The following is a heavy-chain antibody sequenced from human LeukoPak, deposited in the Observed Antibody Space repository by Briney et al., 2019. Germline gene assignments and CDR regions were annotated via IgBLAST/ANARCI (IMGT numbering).Heavy chain of an antibody. V-gene: IGHV1-8*01. D-gene: IGHD3-10*01. CDR1: GYTFTSYD. CDR2: MNPNSGNT. Sequence: ASVKVSCKASGYTFTSYDINWVRQATGQGPEWMGWMNPNSGNTGYAQKFQGRVTMTRDASINTAYMELHSLTSEDTAVYYCARGRGGTVVRGYLDYWGQGTLVTVSS. CDR3: ARGRGGTVVRGYLDY. J-gene: IGHJ4*02.